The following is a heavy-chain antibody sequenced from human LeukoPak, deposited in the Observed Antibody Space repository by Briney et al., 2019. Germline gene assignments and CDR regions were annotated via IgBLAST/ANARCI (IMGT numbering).Heavy chain of an antibody. Sequence: PSETLSLTCAVYGRSFSGYYWSWIRQPPGKGLEWIGEINHSGSTNYNPSLKSRVTISVDTSKNQFSLKLSSVTAADTAVYYCARPRPGYSSGWYEDWGQGTLVTVSS. CDR3: ARPRPGYSSGWYED. CDR1: GRSFSGYY. D-gene: IGHD6-19*01. CDR2: INHSGST. J-gene: IGHJ4*02. V-gene: IGHV4-34*01.